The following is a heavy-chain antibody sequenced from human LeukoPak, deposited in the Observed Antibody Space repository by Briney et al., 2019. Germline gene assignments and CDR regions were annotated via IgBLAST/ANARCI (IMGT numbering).Heavy chain of an antibody. CDR3: ARVLPYYYDSSGYQYYFDY. CDR2: IYYSGST. V-gene: IGHV4-34*01. J-gene: IGHJ4*02. CDR1: GGSFSGYY. D-gene: IGHD3-22*01. Sequence: SETLSLTCAVYGGSFSGYYWGWIRQPPGKGLEWIGSIYYSGSTYYNPSLKSRVTISVDTSKNQFSLKLSSVTAADTAVYYCARVLPYYYDSSGYQYYFDYWGQGTLVTVSS.